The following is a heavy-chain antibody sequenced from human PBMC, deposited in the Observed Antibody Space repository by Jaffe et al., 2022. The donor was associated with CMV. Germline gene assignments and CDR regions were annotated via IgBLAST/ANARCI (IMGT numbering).Heavy chain of an antibody. V-gene: IGHV3-23*01. D-gene: IGHD3-22*01. CDR2: ISGSGGST. J-gene: IGHJ3*02. CDR3: AKDHGGTYYYDSSGYRDAFDI. Sequence: EVQLLESGGGLVQPGGSLRLSCAASGFTFSSYAMSWVRQAPGKGLEWVSAISGSGGSTYYADSVKGRFTISRDNSKNTLYLQMNSLRAEDTAVYYCAKDHGGTYYYDSSGYRDAFDIWGQGTMVTVSS. CDR1: GFTFSSYA.